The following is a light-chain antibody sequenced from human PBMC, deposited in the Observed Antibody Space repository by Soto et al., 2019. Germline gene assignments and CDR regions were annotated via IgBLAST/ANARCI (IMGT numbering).Light chain of an antibody. CDR1: SSNIGAGHD. CDR3: GAWDGSLKFSV. V-gene: IGLV1-40*01. Sequence: QSVLTQPPSVSGAPGQRVTISCTGSSSNIGAGHDVHWYQHLPGTAPKLLIYGNGNRPSGIPDRFSGSKSGTSASLAITGLQAEDEADYYCGAWDGSLKFSVFGTGTKVTVL. CDR2: GNG. J-gene: IGLJ1*01.